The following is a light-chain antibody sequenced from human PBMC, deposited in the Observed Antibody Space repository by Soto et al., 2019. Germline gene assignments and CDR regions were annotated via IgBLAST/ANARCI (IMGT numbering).Light chain of an antibody. CDR2: AAS. V-gene: IGKV1-12*01. CDR3: HQANSYPLA. CDR1: QGIRSW. Sequence: DIQMTQSPTSVSASVGDRVTITCRASQGIRSWLAWFQQKPGKAPKLLIYAASSLQSGVPSRFSGGGFAGDFTLNISSLQPEDFATYDGHQANSYPLAFGGETKVEIK. J-gene: IGKJ4*01.